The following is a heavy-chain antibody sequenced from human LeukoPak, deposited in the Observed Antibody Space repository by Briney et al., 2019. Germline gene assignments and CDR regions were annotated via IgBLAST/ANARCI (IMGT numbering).Heavy chain of an antibody. CDR3: ASYTPNDYGDYGDYYYYGMDV. CDR1: GGSISSSSYY. V-gene: IGHV4-39*01. D-gene: IGHD4-17*01. J-gene: IGHJ6*02. Sequence: PSETLSLTCTVSGGSISSSSYYWGWIRQPPGKGLEWIGSIYYSGSTYYNPSLKSRVTISVDTSKNQFSLKLSSVTAADTAVYYCASYTPNDYGDYGDYYYYGMDVWGQGTTVTVSS. CDR2: IYYSGST.